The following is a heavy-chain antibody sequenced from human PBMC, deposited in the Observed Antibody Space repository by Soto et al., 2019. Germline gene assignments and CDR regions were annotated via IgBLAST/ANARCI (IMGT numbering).Heavy chain of an antibody. D-gene: IGHD6-19*01. CDR3: ARKEVVVAGTYDC. J-gene: IGHJ4*02. V-gene: IGHV3-11*01. Sequence: QVQVVESGGGLVKPGESLRLSCAASGFTFSEHPMSWIRQAPGKGLEWVSYISNSGSAIYYAESVRGRFTITRDNAKNSLYLQMNSLRAEDTAVYYCARKEVVVAGTYDCWGQGTLVTVSS. CDR2: ISNSGSAI. CDR1: GFTFSEHP.